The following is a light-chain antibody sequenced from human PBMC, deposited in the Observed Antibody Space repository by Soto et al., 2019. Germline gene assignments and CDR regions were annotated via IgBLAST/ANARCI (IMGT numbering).Light chain of an antibody. CDR1: QSVSNN. V-gene: IGKV3-15*01. CDR2: GAS. CDR3: QQYDNWWT. Sequence: EIVMTQSPATLSVSPGGRATLSCRASQSVSNNLAWYQKKPGQAPRLLIYGASTRAPGIPARFSGSGSGTEFTLTLSSLQSEDFAVSYCQQYDNWWTFGQGTRVEFK. J-gene: IGKJ1*01.